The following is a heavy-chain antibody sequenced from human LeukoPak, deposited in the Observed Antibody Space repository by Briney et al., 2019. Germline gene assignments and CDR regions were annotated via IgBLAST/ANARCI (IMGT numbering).Heavy chain of an antibody. CDR2: IYYSGST. CDR3: ARLHSGSYHQFDY. CDR1: GGSISSSSYY. V-gene: IGHV4-39*01. D-gene: IGHD1-26*01. J-gene: IGHJ4*02. Sequence: SETLSLTCTVSGGSISSSSYYWGWIRQPPGKGLEWIGSIYYSGSTYYNPSLKSRVTISVDTSKNQFSLKLSSVTATDTAVYYCARLHSGSYHQFDYWGQGTLVTVSS.